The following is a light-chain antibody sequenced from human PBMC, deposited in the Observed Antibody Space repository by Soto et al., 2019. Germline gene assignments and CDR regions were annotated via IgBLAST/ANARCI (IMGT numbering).Light chain of an antibody. V-gene: IGKV1-17*01. CDR1: QGIRTD. J-gene: IGKJ1*01. Sequence: DIQMTQSPSSLSAVVGARFAITCRASQGIRTDLGWYQQKPGKAPKXXTYSASSLQSGVPSRFSVSGSGTEFTLTISGLQNEDFATYYGLQHNSYTRTFCQGTKVDIK. CDR3: LQHNSYTRT. CDR2: SAS.